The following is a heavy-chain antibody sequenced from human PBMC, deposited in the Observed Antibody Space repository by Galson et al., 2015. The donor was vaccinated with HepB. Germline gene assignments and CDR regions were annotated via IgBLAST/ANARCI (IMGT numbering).Heavy chain of an antibody. CDR1: GFTFSSYA. D-gene: IGHD3-22*01. V-gene: IGHV3-23*01. CDR3: AKDPLDYYDSSGYL. J-gene: IGHJ4*02. CDR2: ISGSGGST. Sequence: SLRLSCAASGFTFSSYAMSWVRQAPGKGLEWVSAISGSGGSTYYADSVKGRFTISRDNSKNTLYLQMNSLRAEDTAVYYCAKDPLDYYDSSGYLWGQGTLVTVSS.